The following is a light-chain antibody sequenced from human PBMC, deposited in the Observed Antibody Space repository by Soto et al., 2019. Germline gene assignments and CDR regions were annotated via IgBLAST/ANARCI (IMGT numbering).Light chain of an antibody. CDR3: QQYGSSPLT. CDR1: QSVSSSY. V-gene: IGKV3-20*01. J-gene: IGKJ1*01. Sequence: EIVLTQSPGTLSLSPGERATLSCRASQSVSSSYLAWYQQKPGQAPRLLIYATSSRATGIPDRFSGRGSGTDFSLTISRLEPEDFALYYCQQYGSSPLTFGQGTKVEIK. CDR2: ATS.